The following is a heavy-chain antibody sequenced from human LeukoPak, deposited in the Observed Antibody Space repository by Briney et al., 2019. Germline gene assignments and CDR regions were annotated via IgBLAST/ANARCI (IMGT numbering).Heavy chain of an antibody. CDR1: GFTFSSYS. Sequence: PGGSLRLSCAASGFTFSSYSMNWVRQAPGKGLEWVSSISSSSSYIYYADSVKGRFTISRDNAKNSLYLQMNSLRAEDTAVYYCARDQSDSSGYYYSDYWGQGTLVTVSS. V-gene: IGHV3-21*01. CDR3: ARDQSDSSGYYYSDY. CDR2: ISSSSSYI. J-gene: IGHJ4*02. D-gene: IGHD3-22*01.